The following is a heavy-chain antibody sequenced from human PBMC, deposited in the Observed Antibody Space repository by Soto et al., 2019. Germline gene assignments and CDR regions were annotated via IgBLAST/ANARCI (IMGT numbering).Heavy chain of an antibody. CDR2: INTDGLS. V-gene: IGHV4-4*07. D-gene: IGHD2-15*01. CDR3: ARGPVAVAATEDYYGLDV. J-gene: IGHJ6*02. Sequence: SETLSLTCIVSGVSITSYYWRWIRQSAGGGLEWMGRINTDGLSTYSPSFKSRLTMSLATSKNQVSLRLISVTAADTAVYFCARGPVAVAATEDYYGLDVWGQGTTVTVSS. CDR1: GVSITSYY.